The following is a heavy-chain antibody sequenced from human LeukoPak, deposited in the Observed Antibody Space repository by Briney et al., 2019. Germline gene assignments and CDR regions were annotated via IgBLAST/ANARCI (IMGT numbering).Heavy chain of an antibody. Sequence: SETLSLTCAVYGGSFSGYYWSWIRQPPGKGPEWIGEINHSGSTNYNPSLKSRVTISVDTSKNQFSLKLSSVTAADTAVYYCARGLGYFDWLLSPWRWFDPWGQGTLVTVSS. D-gene: IGHD3-9*01. V-gene: IGHV4-34*01. CDR1: GGSFSGYY. CDR3: ARGLGYFDWLLSPWRWFDP. J-gene: IGHJ5*02. CDR2: INHSGST.